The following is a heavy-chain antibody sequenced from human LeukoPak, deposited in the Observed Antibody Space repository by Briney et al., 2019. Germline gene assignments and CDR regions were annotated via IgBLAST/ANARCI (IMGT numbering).Heavy chain of an antibody. Sequence: ASVKVSCKASGYTFTSYGISWVRQAPGQGLEWMGWISAYNGNTNYAQKLQGRVTMTTDTSTSTAYMELRSLRSDDTAVYYCARGSPWELPASQFDYWGQGTLVTVSS. D-gene: IGHD1-26*01. J-gene: IGHJ4*02. CDR1: GYTFTSYG. V-gene: IGHV1-18*01. CDR2: ISAYNGNT. CDR3: ARGSPWELPASQFDY.